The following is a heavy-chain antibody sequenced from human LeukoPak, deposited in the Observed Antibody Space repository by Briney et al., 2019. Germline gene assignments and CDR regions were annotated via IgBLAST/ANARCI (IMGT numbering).Heavy chain of an antibody. Sequence: KPSETLPLTCSVSNGSISTYYWSWIRQSPGKGLEWIGYIYYGGTTSYNPSLKRRVTISVHSPKNHFSLRLTSLTAADTALYYCARHGGTLDYFDSWGPGSLVIVSS. CDR3: ARHGGTLDYFDS. V-gene: IGHV4-59*08. J-gene: IGHJ4*02. D-gene: IGHD1-26*01. CDR2: IYYGGTT. CDR1: NGSISTYY.